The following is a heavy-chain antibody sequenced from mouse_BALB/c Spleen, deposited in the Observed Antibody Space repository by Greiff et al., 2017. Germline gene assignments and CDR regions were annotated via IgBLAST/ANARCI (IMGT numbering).Heavy chain of an antibody. V-gene: IGHV2-9*02. CDR2: IWAGGST. J-gene: IGHJ3*01. CDR1: GFSLTSYG. Sequence: VQVVESGPGLVAPSQSLSITCTVSGFSLTSYGVHWVRQPPGKGLEWLGVIWAGGSTNYNSALMSRLSISKDNSKSQVFLKMNSLQTDDTAMYYCASIYYDYDGGFAYWGQGTLVTVSA. CDR3: ASIYYDYDGGFAY. D-gene: IGHD2-4*01.